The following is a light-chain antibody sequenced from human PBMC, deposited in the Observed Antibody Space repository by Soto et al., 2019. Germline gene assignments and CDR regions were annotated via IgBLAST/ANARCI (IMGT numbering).Light chain of an antibody. Sequence: QSVLTQPACVSGSPGQSITISCTGTISDVGGYNYVSWYQQHPGKAPKLMIYEVSNRPSGVSNRFSGSKSGNTASLTISGLQAEDEADYHCSSYTSSSTLSVFGTGTKVTVL. CDR1: ISDVGGYNY. CDR2: EVS. V-gene: IGLV2-14*01. CDR3: SSYTSSSTLSV. J-gene: IGLJ1*01.